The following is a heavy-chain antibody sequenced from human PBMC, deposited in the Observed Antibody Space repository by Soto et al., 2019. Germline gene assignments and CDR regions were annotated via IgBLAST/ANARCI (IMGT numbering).Heavy chain of an antibody. V-gene: IGHV7-4-1*01. CDR1: GYTFTSYA. J-gene: IGHJ5*02. Sequence: QVQLVQSGSELKKPGASVKVSCKASGYTFTSYAMNWVRQAPGQGLEWMGWINTNTGNPTYAQGFTGRFVFSLDTXXSXAXXQICSLKAEDTAVYYCAREDHSSSWYRFGSDWFDPWGQGTLVTVSS. CDR2: INTNTGNP. D-gene: IGHD6-13*01. CDR3: AREDHSSSWYRFGSDWFDP.